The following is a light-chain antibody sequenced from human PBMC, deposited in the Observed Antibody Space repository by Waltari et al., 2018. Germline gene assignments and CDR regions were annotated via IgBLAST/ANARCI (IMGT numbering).Light chain of an antibody. V-gene: IGKV1-33*01. CDR1: QDVKKF. CDR2: DAS. CDR3: QQYHTYFT. Sequence: DIQMTQSPSSLSASVGDTVTITCQASQDVKKFLNWYQQKPGKAPNLLIYDASHLETGVPARFSGSGSGTDFSLTISSLQPEDFATYYCQQYHTYFTFGPGTKVDF. J-gene: IGKJ3*01.